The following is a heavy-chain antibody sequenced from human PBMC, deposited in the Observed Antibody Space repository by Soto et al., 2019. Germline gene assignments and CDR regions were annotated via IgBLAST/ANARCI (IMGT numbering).Heavy chain of an antibody. D-gene: IGHD3-22*01. V-gene: IGHV1-69*02. CDR1: VGTFSSYT. Sequence: QVQLVQSGAEVKKPGSSVKVSCKASVGTFSSYTISWVRQAPGQGLEWIGRIIPILGIANYAQKFQGRVTITADKYTSTAYMELSSLRSEDTAVYYCARSEAMIVVANCYYYGMDVWGQGTTVTVSS. CDR3: ARSEAMIVVANCYYYGMDV. J-gene: IGHJ6*02. CDR2: IIPILGIA.